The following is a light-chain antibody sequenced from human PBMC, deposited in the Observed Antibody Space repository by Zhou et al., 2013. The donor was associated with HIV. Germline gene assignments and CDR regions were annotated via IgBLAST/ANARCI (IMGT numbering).Light chain of an antibody. J-gene: IGKJ3*01. CDR2: DAS. CDR1: QGISSA. V-gene: IGKV1-13*02. CDR3: QQFNSYPLT. Sequence: AIHLTQSPSSLSPSVGDSVTITCRASQGISSALAWYQQRPGKAPKLLIYDASSLESGVPSRFSGSGSGTDFTLTISSLQPEDFATYYCQQFNSYPLTFGPGTKVDIK.